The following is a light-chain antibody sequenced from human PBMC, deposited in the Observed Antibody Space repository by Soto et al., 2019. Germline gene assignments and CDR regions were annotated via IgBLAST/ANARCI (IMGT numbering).Light chain of an antibody. V-gene: IGKV1-12*01. J-gene: IGKJ4*01. Sequence: DIQMTQSPSSVSASVGDRVTITCRASQHISSWLAWYQQKPGKAPNLLIYAASRLESGVPSRFSDSGSGTDFTLTINSLQPEDFATYFCQQANSFPFTFGGGTKVEIK. CDR2: AAS. CDR3: QQANSFPFT. CDR1: QHISSW.